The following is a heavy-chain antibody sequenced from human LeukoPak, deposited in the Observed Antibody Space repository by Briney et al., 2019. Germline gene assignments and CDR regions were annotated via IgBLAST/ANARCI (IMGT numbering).Heavy chain of an antibody. D-gene: IGHD6-19*01. CDR2: IYYTGST. Sequence: SETLSLTCTVSGGSISSYYWSWIRQPPGKGPEWIGNIYYTGSTNYNPSLKSRVTISVDTSKNQFSLKLSSVTAADTAVYYCARAFSSGWYPYSIGGLWFDYWGQGTLVTVSS. CDR3: ARAFSSGWYPYSIGGLWFDY. V-gene: IGHV4-59*01. CDR1: GGSISSYY. J-gene: IGHJ4*02.